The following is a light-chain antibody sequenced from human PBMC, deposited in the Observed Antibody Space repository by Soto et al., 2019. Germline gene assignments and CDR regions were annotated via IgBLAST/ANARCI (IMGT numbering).Light chain of an antibody. CDR3: QQDDSLPIT. V-gene: IGKV1-33*01. J-gene: IGKJ5*01. CDR1: QDINIY. Sequence: DIQMTQSPSSLFASVGDRVTITCQATQDINIYLNWYQQKPGKAPNLLIYDASNLEIGLRSRFSGSGSATHFTFTISSLQTEDIGTYSCQQDDSLPITFGRGKRLEIK. CDR2: DAS.